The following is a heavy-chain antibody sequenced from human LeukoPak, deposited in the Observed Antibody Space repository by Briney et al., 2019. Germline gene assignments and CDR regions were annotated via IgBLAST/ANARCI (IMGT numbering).Heavy chain of an antibody. CDR2: ISTSSSYM. D-gene: IGHD6-19*01. V-gene: IGHV3-21*01. CDR1: EFTFSRYS. J-gene: IGHJ4*02. Sequence: GGSLRLSCAASEFTFSRYSMNWVRQAPGKGLEWVSPISTSSSYMFYAASVKGRFTISRDNAKNSLYLQMNSLRADDTAVYYCARTTDYSSGFDYWGQGTLVTVSS. CDR3: ARTTDYSSGFDY.